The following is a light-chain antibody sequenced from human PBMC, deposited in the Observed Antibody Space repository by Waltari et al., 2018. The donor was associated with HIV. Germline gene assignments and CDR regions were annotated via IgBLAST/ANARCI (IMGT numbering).Light chain of an antibody. Sequence: EIVLTQSPGTLSLSPGERATLSCRASQSVSNAYLTWYQQRRGQAPRLLIYGTSIRATGIPDRFSGSGSGTDFILTIGRLEPEDFAVDYCQHYGGSSWTFGQGTEVEIK. CDR2: GTS. CDR3: QHYGGSSWT. J-gene: IGKJ1*01. V-gene: IGKV3-20*01. CDR1: QSVSNAY.